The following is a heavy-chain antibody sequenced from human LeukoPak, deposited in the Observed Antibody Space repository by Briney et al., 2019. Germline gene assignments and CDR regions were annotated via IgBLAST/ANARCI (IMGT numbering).Heavy chain of an antibody. CDR2: IYYSGST. CDR1: GGSISSYY. D-gene: IGHD3-10*01. V-gene: IGHV4-59*01. CDR3: VTGSGSLNWFDP. J-gene: IGHJ5*02. Sequence: PSETLSLTSTVSGGSISSYYWSWIRQPPGKGLEWIGYIYYSGSTNYNPSLKRRVTISVDTSKNQFSLKLTSVTAADTAVYYCVTGSGSLNWFDPWGQGTLVTVSS.